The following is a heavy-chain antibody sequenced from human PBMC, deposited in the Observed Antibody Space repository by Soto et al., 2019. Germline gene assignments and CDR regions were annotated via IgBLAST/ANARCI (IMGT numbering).Heavy chain of an antibody. CDR1: GFTVSSYA. V-gene: IGHV3-23*01. D-gene: IGHD2-21*02. CDR3: AKDSSSGTAYYFDY. Sequence: PGGSLRLSCAASGFTVSSYAMSWVRQAPGKGLEWVSVISGSGGSTYYADSVKGRFTISRDNSKNTLYLHMNSLRAEDTAIYYCAKDSSSGTAYYFDYWGQGTLVTVSS. J-gene: IGHJ4*02. CDR2: ISGSGGST.